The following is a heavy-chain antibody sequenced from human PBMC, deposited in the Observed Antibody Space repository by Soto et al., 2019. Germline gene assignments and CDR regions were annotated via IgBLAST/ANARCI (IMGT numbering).Heavy chain of an antibody. Sequence: EVQLLESGGGLVQPGGSLRLSCAASGFTLSSYVMTWVRQAPGKGLEWVSSISGGGHNTYYADSVKGRFTISRDNSKSTVYLQINSPRDEDTAVYYCAKDLRGSVVFGLFDPWGQGTLVTVSS. CDR2: ISGGGHNT. CDR3: AKDLRGSVVFGLFDP. V-gene: IGHV3-23*01. D-gene: IGHD2-15*01. J-gene: IGHJ5*02. CDR1: GFTLSSYV.